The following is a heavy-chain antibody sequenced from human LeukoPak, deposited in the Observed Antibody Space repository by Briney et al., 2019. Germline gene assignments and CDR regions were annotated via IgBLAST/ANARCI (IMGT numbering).Heavy chain of an antibody. CDR1: GGSISSSSYF. Sequence: SETLSLTCTVSGGSISSSSYFWSCIRQPAGKGLECIGRIYTSGSTNYNPSLKSRVTISVDTSKHQFSLKLSSVTAADTAVYYCARVDVYSYGLGWYFDLWGRGTLVTVSS. J-gene: IGHJ2*01. CDR3: ARVDVYSYGLGWYFDL. D-gene: IGHD5-18*01. CDR2: IYTSGST. V-gene: IGHV4-61*02.